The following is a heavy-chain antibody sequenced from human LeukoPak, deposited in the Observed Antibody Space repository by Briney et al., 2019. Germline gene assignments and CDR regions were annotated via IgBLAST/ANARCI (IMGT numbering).Heavy chain of an antibody. CDR2: INHSGST. D-gene: IGHD6-19*01. CDR1: GGSFSGYY. Sequence: SETLSLTCAVYGGSFSGYYWSWIRQPPGKGLEWIGEINHSGSTNYNPSLKSRVTISVDTSKNQFSLKLSSVTAADTAVYYCVRYRSGWYRFDYWGQGTLVTVSS. V-gene: IGHV4-34*01. CDR3: VRYRSGWYRFDY. J-gene: IGHJ4*02.